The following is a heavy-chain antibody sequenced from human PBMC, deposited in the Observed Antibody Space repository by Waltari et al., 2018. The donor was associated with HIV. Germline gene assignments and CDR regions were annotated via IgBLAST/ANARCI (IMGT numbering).Heavy chain of an antibody. CDR3: ARSLLTPYYFDS. CDR1: GGTFSNFA. D-gene: IGHD2-21*02. J-gene: IGHJ4*02. V-gene: IGHV1-69*12. Sequence: QVQLVQSGAEVKKRGSSVKVSCKASGGTFSNFAINWVRQAPGQGLEWMGGVVPFFATTAYARKFQGRVTISATASTGTAYMELRSLTTDDTAVYYCARSLLTPYYFDSWCQGTLVTVSS. CDR2: VVPFFATT.